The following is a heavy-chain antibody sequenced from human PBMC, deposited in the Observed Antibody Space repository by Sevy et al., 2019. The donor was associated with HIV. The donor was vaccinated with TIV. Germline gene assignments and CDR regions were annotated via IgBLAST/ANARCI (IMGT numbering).Heavy chain of an antibody. J-gene: IGHJ6*02. CDR1: VFIFGTYA. V-gene: IGHV3-23*01. CDR3: AKGDRTFYGMDV. CDR2: ISGSGGST. Sequence: GGSLRLSCAASVFIFGTYAMSWVRQAPGKGLEWVSAISGSGGSTYYADSLKGRFTISRDNSKKKLYLQMNSLRAEDTAVYYCAKGDRTFYGMDVWGQGTTVTVSS.